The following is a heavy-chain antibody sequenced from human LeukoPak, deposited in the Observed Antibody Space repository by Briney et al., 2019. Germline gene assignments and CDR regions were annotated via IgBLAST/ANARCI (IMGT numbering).Heavy chain of an antibody. D-gene: IGHD1-1*01. V-gene: IGHV3-48*04. CDR1: GFTFSSYT. CDR3: ARVGTSSNYYYYMDV. Sequence: GGSLRLSCAASGFTFSSYTMNWVRQAPGKGLEWVSYISGSGGTTYYVDSVKGRFTISRDNAKNSLYLQMNSPRAEDTAVYYCARVGTSSNYYYYMDVWGKGTTVTVSS. CDR2: ISGSGGTT. J-gene: IGHJ6*03.